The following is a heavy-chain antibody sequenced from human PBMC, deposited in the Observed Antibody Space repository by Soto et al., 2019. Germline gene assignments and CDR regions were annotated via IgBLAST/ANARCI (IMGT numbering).Heavy chain of an antibody. CDR3: AKDGSYGYFDAFDI. J-gene: IGHJ3*02. CDR2: ISGSGGST. CDR1: GFTFSSCA. D-gene: IGHD5-18*01. Sequence: GGSLTLSCVASGFTFSSCAMSWVRQAPGKGLEWVSAISGSGGSTYYADSVKGRFTISRDNSKNTLYLQMNSLRAEDTVVYYCAKDGSYGYFDAFDIWGQGTMVTVSS. V-gene: IGHV3-23*01.